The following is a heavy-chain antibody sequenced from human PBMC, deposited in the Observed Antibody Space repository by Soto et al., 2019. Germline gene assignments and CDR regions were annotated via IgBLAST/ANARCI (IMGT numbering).Heavy chain of an antibody. Sequence: QVQLVQSGAEVKKPGSSVKVSCKASGGTFSSYAISWVRQAPGQGLEWMGGIIPIFGTANYAQKFQGRVTITADESTSTAYMELSSLRSEDTAVYYCARMLKENSGQWLFPGAFDIWGQGTMVTVSS. CDR2: IIPIFGTA. D-gene: IGHD6-19*01. CDR3: ARMLKENSGQWLFPGAFDI. CDR1: GGTFSSYA. V-gene: IGHV1-69*12. J-gene: IGHJ3*02.